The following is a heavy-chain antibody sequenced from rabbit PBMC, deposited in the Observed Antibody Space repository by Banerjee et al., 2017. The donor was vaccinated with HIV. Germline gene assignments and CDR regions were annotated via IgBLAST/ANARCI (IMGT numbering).Heavy chain of an antibody. CDR1: GFDLSSYYH. D-gene: IGHD6-1*01. Sequence: QSLEESGGDLVKPGASLTLTCTASGFDLSSYYHMCWVRQATGKGLEWIACIYVGSSDNTYYASWAKGRFTISKTSSTTVTLQMTSLTAADTATYFCARDYNYAWGLWGQGTLVTVS. J-gene: IGHJ4*01. CDR2: IYVGSSDNT. V-gene: IGHV1S40*01. CDR3: ARDYNYAWGL.